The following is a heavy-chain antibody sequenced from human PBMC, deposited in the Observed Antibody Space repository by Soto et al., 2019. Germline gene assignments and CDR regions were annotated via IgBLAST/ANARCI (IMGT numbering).Heavy chain of an antibody. Sequence: PXGTLSLACTVSGGSISSYHWSWIRQSPGKGLEWIGYVFYTGSTKYNPALKRRVTISVDTSKNQFSLKLSSVSAADTGMYYCERSYSGTFYGYDTWGQGILVTGPS. D-gene: IGHD1-26*01. CDR1: GGSISSYH. V-gene: IGHV4-59*01. J-gene: IGHJ5*02. CDR2: VFYTGST. CDR3: ERSYSGTFYGYDT.